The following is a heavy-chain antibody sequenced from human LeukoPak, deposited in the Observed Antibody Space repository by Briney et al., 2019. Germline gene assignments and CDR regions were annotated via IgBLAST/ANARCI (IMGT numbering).Heavy chain of an antibody. V-gene: IGHV1-24*01. D-gene: IGHD3-9*01. CDR1: GYTLTELS. Sequence: ASVKVSCKVSGYTLTELSMHWVRQAPGKGLEWMGGFDPEDGETIYAQKFQGRVTMTEDTSTDTAYMELSSLRSEDTAAYYCATTSRYFDWLLPFDYWGQGTLVTVSS. CDR2: FDPEDGET. CDR3: ATTSRYFDWLLPFDY. J-gene: IGHJ4*02.